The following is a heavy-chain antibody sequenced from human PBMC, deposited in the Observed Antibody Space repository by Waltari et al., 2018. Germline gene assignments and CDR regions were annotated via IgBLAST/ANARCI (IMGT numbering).Heavy chain of an antibody. CDR2: LSFDSTYK. V-gene: IGHV3-30-3*01. CDR1: GFAFRSYA. CDR3: VRGKIPTDGPDSFYFDS. Sequence: QVHLVESGGGLVQPGRSLRLSCAASGFAFRSYAMHWVRQAPGKGLEVVTGLSFDSTYKYFADSAKGRFTVSRDNAKNMLFLQMDSLRLEDTALYYCVRGKIPTDGPDSFYFDSWGQGTLVTVSS. D-gene: IGHD3-10*01. J-gene: IGHJ4*02.